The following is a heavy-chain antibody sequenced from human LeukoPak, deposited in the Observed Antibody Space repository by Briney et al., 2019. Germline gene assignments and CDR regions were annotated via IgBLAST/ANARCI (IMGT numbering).Heavy chain of an antibody. CDR2: ISGSGGST. CDR1: GFTFSSYA. V-gene: IGHV3-23*01. CDR3: ARGPGGYGDLYYYGMDI. Sequence: GGSLRLSCAASGFTFSSYAMSWVRQAPGKGLEWVSAISGSGGSTYYADSVKGRFTISRDNSKNTLYLQMNSLRDEDTAVYYCARGPGGYGDLYYYGMDIWGQGTTVTVSS. D-gene: IGHD4-17*01. J-gene: IGHJ6*02.